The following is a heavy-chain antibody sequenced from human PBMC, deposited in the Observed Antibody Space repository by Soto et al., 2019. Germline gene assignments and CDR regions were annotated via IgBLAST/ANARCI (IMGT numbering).Heavy chain of an antibody. CDR3: ARGGHDFAFDY. Sequence: KPSETLSLTCTVSGGSISGDHWNWIRQPPGKGLEWIAYVSSSGSTKYNPSLKSRVTISIDTTKNQFSLRLRSVTAADTAVYYCARGGHDFAFDYWGHGGLVTVSS. CDR1: GGSISGDH. J-gene: IGHJ4*01. CDR2: VSSSGST. D-gene: IGHD5-12*01. V-gene: IGHV4-59*01.